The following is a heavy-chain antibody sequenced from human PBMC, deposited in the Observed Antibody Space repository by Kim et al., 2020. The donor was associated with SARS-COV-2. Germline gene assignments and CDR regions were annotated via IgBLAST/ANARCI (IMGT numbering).Heavy chain of an antibody. D-gene: IGHD3-10*01. CDR1: GFTFSSYA. CDR2: ISGSGGST. J-gene: IGHJ3*02. CDR3: ATGPYGSGSYYKFPAGAFDI. Sequence: GGSLRLSCAASGFTFSSYAMSWVRQAPGKGLEWVSAISGSGGSTYYADSVKGRFTISRDNSKNTLYLQMNSLRAEDTAVYYCATGPYGSGSYYKFPAGAFDIWGQGTMVTVSS. V-gene: IGHV3-23*01.